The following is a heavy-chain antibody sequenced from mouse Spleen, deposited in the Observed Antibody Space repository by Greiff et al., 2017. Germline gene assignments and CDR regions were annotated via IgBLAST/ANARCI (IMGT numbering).Heavy chain of an antibody. CDR1: GYTFTSYG. CDR2: IYPRSGNT. D-gene: IGHD1-1*01. J-gene: IGHJ4*01. V-gene: IGHV1-81*01. Sequence: QVQLQQSGAELARPGASVKLSCKASGYTFTSYGISWVKQRTGQGLEWIGEIYPRSGNTYYNEKFKGKATLTADKSSSTAYMELRSLTSGDSAVYFCARDYGRSYYAMDYWGQGTSVTVSS. CDR3: ARDYGRSYYAMDY.